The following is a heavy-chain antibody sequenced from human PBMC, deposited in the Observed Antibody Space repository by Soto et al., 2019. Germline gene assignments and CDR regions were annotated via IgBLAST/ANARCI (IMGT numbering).Heavy chain of an antibody. J-gene: IGHJ6*02. V-gene: IGHV3-49*03. CDR1: GFTFGDYA. Sequence: PGGSLRLSCTASGFTFGDYAMSWFRQAPGKGLEWVGFIRSKAYGGTTEYAASVKGRFTISRDDSKSIAYLQMNSLKTEDTAVYYCTRVGGGSYQGWYYYYYGMDVWGQGTTVTVSS. CDR2: IRSKAYGGTT. D-gene: IGHD1-26*01. CDR3: TRVGGGSYQGWYYYYYGMDV.